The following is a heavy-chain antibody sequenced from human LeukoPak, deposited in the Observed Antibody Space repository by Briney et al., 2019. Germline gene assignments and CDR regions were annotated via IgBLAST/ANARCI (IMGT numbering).Heavy chain of an antibody. D-gene: IGHD3-3*01. V-gene: IGHV1-2*02. CDR1: GYTFTNSY. J-gene: IGHJ6*03. CDR2: INPNSGGT. CDR3: ARDHSNDFWSGSGPLYYMDV. Sequence: ASVKVSCKASGYTFTNSYIHWVRQAPGQGLEWMGWINPNSGGTNYAQKFQGRVTMTRDTSISTAYMELSRLRSDDTAVYYCARDHSNDFWSGSGPLYYMDVWGKGTTVTVSS.